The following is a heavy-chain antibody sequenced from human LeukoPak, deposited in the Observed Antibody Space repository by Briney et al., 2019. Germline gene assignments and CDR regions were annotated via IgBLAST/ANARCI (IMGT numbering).Heavy chain of an antibody. CDR1: GFTFSRYW. J-gene: IGHJ4*02. CDR2: INSDGSST. CDR3: AKGYWNPGY. D-gene: IGHD1-1*01. Sequence: GGSLRLSCAASGFTFSRYWMHWVRQAPGKGLVWVSRINSDGSSTNYADSVKGRFTISRDNAKNTLYLQMNSLRAEDTALYYCAKGYWNPGYWGQGTLVTVSS. V-gene: IGHV3-74*01.